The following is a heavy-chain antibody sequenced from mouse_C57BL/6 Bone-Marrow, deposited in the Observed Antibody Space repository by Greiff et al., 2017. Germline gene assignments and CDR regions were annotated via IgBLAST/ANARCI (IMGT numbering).Heavy chain of an antibody. CDR2: IDPSDSYT. CDR3: AADLLWLRRGFAY. D-gene: IGHD2-2*01. Sequence: QVQLQQPGAELVKPGASVKLSCKASGYTFTSYWMQWVKQRPGQGLEWIGEIDPSDSYTNYNQKFKGKATLTVDTSSSTAYMQLSSLTSEDSAVYYCAADLLWLRRGFAYWGQGTLVTVSA. V-gene: IGHV1-50*01. J-gene: IGHJ3*01. CDR1: GYTFTSYW.